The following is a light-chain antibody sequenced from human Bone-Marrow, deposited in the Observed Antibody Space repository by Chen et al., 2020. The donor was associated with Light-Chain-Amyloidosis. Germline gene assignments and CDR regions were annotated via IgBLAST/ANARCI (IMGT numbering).Light chain of an antibody. CDR2: EVT. CDR1: SSDFGGDYH. Sequence: QSALPPPAYVSGSPAPSITISCTGTSSDFGGDYHVSWYQQPPDKAPKLMIYEVTKLPSWVPGLFSASESYNTASLTISGLQADDEADYFCRAYTMTNTLLFGVGTRVTVL. CDR3: RAYTMTNTLL. J-gene: IGLJ1*01. V-gene: IGLV2-14*01.